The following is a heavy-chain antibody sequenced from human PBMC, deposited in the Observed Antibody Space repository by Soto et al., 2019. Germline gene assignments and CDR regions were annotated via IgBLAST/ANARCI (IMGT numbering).Heavy chain of an antibody. CDR1: GYSFTGYW. CDR3: ARHXPPRISLDVNRVNWLDP. V-gene: IGHV5-10-1*01. D-gene: IGHD3-10*02. J-gene: IGHJ5*02. Sequence: PGESVKISCKGSGYSFTGYWITWVRQMPGKGLEWMGKIDPSDSYTDYSPSFQGHVTISADKSISTAYLQWSSLKASDTAVYYCARHXPPRISLDVNRVNWLDPWGQGTLVTVSS. CDR2: IDPSDSYT.